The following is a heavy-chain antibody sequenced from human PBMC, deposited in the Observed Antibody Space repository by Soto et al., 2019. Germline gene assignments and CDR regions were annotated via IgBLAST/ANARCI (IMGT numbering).Heavy chain of an antibody. D-gene: IGHD6-13*01. CDR2: ISAYNGNT. J-gene: IGHJ6*02. CDR3: ARDALSSSWVVVTVDYRLDV. CDR1: GYTFTSYG. V-gene: IGHV1-18*01. Sequence: ASVKVSCKASGYTFTSYGISWVRQAPGQGLEWMGWISAYNGNTNYAQKLQGRVTMTTDTSTSTAYMELRSLRSDDTAVYYCARDALSSSWVVVTVDYRLDVWGQGTTVTV.